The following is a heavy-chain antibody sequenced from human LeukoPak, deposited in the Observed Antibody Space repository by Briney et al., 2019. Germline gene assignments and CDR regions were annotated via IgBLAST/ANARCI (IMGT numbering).Heavy chain of an antibody. CDR1: GYTFTTYY. J-gene: IGHJ4*02. Sequence: ASVKVSCKASGYTFTTYYMHWMRQAPGQGPEWMGIINPRGGSTDYAQKFQGRITMTSDTSTRTVYMELNSLRSDDTAVYFCARVGSAAATADYWGQGTLVTVSS. CDR2: INPRGGST. V-gene: IGHV1-46*01. CDR3: ARVGSAAATADY. D-gene: IGHD6-25*01.